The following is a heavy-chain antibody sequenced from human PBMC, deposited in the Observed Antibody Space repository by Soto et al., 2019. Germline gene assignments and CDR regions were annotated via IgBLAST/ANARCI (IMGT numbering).Heavy chain of an antibody. D-gene: IGHD2-15*01. Sequence: GGSLRLSCAASGFTFDDYTMHWVRQAPGKGLEWVSLISWDGGSSYYADSVKGRFTISRDNSKNSLYLQMNSLRTEDTALYYCAKDILRYYYRMDVWGQGTTVTVSS. V-gene: IGHV3-43*01. CDR1: GFTFDDYT. CDR2: ISWDGGSS. CDR3: AKDILRYYYRMDV. J-gene: IGHJ6*02.